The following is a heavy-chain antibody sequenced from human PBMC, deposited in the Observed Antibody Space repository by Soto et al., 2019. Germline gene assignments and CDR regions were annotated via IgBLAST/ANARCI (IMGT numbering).Heavy chain of an antibody. CDR3: ARGGYFDSSNYLAY. V-gene: IGHV1-69*06. J-gene: IGHJ4*02. D-gene: IGHD3-22*01. CDR2: IIPIFGTA. Sequence: SVKVSCKASGGTFSSYAISWVRQAPGQGLEWMGGIIPIFGTANYAQKFQGRVTITADKSTSTAYMELSSLRSEDTAVYYCARGGYFDSSNYLAYWGLGTLVTVSS. CDR1: GGTFSSYA.